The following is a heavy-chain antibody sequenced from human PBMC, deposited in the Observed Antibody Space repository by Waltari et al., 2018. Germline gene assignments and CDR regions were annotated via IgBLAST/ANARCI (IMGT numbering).Heavy chain of an antibody. CDR3: ARDRVRGLYLDS. CDR2: VHGSGRT. J-gene: IGHJ4*02. Sequence: QLQLQESSPGLVKPSGTLSLTCAVSGDSVTSSYLWNWVRQPPGKGLEWIGQVHGSGRTNYNPSFASRVTVSLDTSNNQVSLKVTSATAADTAVYYCARDRVRGLYLDSWGPGTLVTVSP. CDR1: GDSVTSSYL. V-gene: IGHV4-4*02.